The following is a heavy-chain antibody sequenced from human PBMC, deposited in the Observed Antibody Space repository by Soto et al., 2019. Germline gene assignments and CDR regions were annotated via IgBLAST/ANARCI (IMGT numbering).Heavy chain of an antibody. D-gene: IGHD3-3*01. Sequence: SVKVSCKASGFTFTSSAVQWVRQARGQRLEWIGWIVVGSGNTNYAQKFQERVTITRDMSTSTAYMELSSLRSEDTAVYYCAADPTIYSITIFGVAPGYYGMDVWGQGTTVTVSS. CDR3: AADPTIYSITIFGVAPGYYGMDV. CDR1: GFTFTSSA. CDR2: IVVGSGNT. V-gene: IGHV1-58*01. J-gene: IGHJ6*02.